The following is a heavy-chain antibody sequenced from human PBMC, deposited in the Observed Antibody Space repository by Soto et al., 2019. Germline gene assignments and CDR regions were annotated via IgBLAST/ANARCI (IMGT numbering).Heavy chain of an antibody. V-gene: IGHV1-3*01. Sequence: QVQLVQSGAEVKKPGASVKVSCKASGYTFTTYGLHWVRQAPGQRLEWMGWINAGNGNTKYSQKFQDRVTITRDTFVSTAYMELSSLRSEDTAVYYCAVELDLPVRFDYWGQGTLVTVSS. CDR1: GYTFTTYG. J-gene: IGHJ4*02. CDR3: AVELDLPVRFDY. CDR2: INAGNGNT. D-gene: IGHD3-16*02.